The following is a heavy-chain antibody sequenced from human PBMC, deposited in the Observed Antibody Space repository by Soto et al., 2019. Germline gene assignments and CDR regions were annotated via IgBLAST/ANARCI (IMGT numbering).Heavy chain of an antibody. V-gene: IGHV6-1*01. D-gene: IGHD6-19*01. CDR3: ARDHRSTVAGTSDAFDI. CDR2: TYYRSKWYN. J-gene: IGHJ3*02. CDR1: GDSVSSNSAA. Sequence: SQTLSLPCAISGDSVSSNSAAWNWIRQSPSRGLEWLGRTYYRSKWYNDYAVSVKSRITIDPDTSKNQFSLQLNSVTPEDTAVYYCARDHRSTVAGTSDAFDIWGQGTMVTVSS.